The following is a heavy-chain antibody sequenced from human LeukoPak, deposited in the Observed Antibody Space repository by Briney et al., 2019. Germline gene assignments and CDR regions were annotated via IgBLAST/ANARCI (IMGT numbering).Heavy chain of an antibody. D-gene: IGHD3-22*01. CDR2: ISGSGGST. V-gene: IGHV3-23*01. Sequence: GGSLRLSCAASGFTFSSYAMSWVRQAPGKGLEWVSAISGSGGSTYYADSVKGRFTISRDNSKNTLYLQMNSLRAEDTAIYYCAKDIGDSTGYYSDAFDIWGHGTMVTVSS. CDR1: GFTFSSYA. J-gene: IGHJ3*02. CDR3: AKDIGDSTGYYSDAFDI.